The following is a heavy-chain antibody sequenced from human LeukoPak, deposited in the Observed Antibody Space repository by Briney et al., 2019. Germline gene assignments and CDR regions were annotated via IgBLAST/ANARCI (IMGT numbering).Heavy chain of an antibody. Sequence: GGSLRLSCAASGFDFSGFYMHWVRQASGRGLEWVGLIRSTPSSYTTVYAASVKGRFTISRDDSKNTAYLQMNSLKAEDTAVYYCIRQDCSGGSCSYVDYWGQGTLVTVSS. CDR2: IRSTPSSYTT. D-gene: IGHD2-15*01. CDR1: GFDFSGFY. J-gene: IGHJ4*02. V-gene: IGHV3-73*01. CDR3: IRQDCSGGSCSYVDY.